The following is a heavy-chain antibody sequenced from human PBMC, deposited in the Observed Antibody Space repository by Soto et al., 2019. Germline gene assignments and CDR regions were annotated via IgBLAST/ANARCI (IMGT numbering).Heavy chain of an antibody. CDR3: ARDSSGWVYYYMDV. CDR1: GFTFSSYW. V-gene: IGHV3-7*01. CDR2: IKQDGSEK. D-gene: IGHD6-19*01. J-gene: IGHJ6*03. Sequence: GGSLRLSCAASGFTFSSYWMSWVRQAPGKGLEWVANIKQDGSEKYYVDSVKGRFTISRDNAKNSLYLQMNSLRAEDTAVYYCARDSSGWVYYYMDVWGKGTTVTVSS.